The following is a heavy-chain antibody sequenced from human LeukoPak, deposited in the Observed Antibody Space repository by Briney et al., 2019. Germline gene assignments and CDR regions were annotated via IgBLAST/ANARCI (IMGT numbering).Heavy chain of an antibody. V-gene: IGHV3-23*01. D-gene: IGHD3-9*01. Sequence: GGSLRLSCAASGFTFSSYAMSWVRQAPGKGLEWVSAISGSGGSTYYADSVKGRFTISRDNSKNTLYLQMNSLRAEDTAVYYCAKDWDYDILAGYLFFDYWGQGTLVTVSS. CDR1: GFTFSSYA. J-gene: IGHJ4*02. CDR2: ISGSGGST. CDR3: AKDWDYDILAGYLFFDY.